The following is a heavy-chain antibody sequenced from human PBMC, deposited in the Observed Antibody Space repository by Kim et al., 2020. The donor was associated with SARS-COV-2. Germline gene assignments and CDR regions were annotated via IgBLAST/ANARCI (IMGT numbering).Heavy chain of an antibody. J-gene: IGHJ4*02. CDR3: ARGYSGYVFDY. V-gene: IGHV3-53*01. CDR2: IFGGGTT. CDR1: GFTVNSNF. Sequence: GGSLRLSCAASGFTVNSNFMSWVRQAPGRGLEWVSVIFGGGTTYYADSVKGRFTISRDNSKNTLYLQMNSLRADDTAVYYCARGYSGYVFDYWGQGTLVTVSS. D-gene: IGHD5-12*01.